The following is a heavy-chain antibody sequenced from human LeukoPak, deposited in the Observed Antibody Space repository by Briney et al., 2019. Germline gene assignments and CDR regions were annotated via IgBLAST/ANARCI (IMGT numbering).Heavy chain of an antibody. D-gene: IGHD1-26*01. CDR1: GFAVSSNY. CDR2: IYSGGSA. V-gene: IGHV3-53*01. J-gene: IGHJ4*02. Sequence: GGSLRLSCAASGFAVSSNYMSWVRQAPGKGLEWVSVIYSGGSAYYADSVKGRLTISRDNSKNTLYLQMNSLRVEDTAVYYCAREVVIVGGTGGGFDYWGQGTLVTVSS. CDR3: AREVVIVGGTGGGFDY.